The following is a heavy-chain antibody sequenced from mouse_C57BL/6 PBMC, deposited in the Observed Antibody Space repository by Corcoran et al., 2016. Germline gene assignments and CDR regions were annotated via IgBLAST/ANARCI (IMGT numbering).Heavy chain of an antibody. CDR1: GYTFTTYG. CDR3: ARHGTTVYDDEGGFAY. V-gene: IGHV9-3*01. D-gene: IGHD1-1*01. J-gene: IGHJ3*01. CDR2: INTYSGVP. Sequence: QIQLVQSGPELKKPGETVKISCKASGYTFTTYGMSWVKQAPGKGLKWMGWINTYSGVPTYADDFKGRFAFSLETSASTAYLQINNLKNEDTATYFCARHGTTVYDDEGGFAYWGQGTLVTVSA.